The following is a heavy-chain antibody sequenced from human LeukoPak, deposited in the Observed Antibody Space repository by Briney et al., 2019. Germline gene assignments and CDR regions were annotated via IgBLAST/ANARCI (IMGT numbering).Heavy chain of an antibody. CDR1: GGTFSSYA. CDR3: AKGTRELPHYFDY. Sequence: SVKVSCKASGGTFSSYAISWVRQAPGQGLEWMGGIIPIFGTANYAQKFQGRVTITADESTSTAYMELSSLRSEDTAVYYCAKGTRELPHYFDYWGQGTLVTVSS. V-gene: IGHV1-69*01. J-gene: IGHJ4*02. CDR2: IIPIFGTA. D-gene: IGHD1-26*01.